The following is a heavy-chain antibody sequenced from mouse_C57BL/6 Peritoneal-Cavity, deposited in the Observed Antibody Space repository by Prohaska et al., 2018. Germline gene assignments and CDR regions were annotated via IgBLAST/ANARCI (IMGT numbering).Heavy chain of an antibody. V-gene: IGHV1-55*01. CDR1: GYTFTSYW. Sequence: SVKMSCKASGYTFTSYWITWVKQRPGQGLAWIGDIYPGSGSTNYNEKFKSKATLTVDTSSSTAYMQLSSLTAEDSAVDYCANQAYFDYWGQGTTLTVAS. J-gene: IGHJ2*01. CDR3: ANQAYFDY. D-gene: IGHD3-2*02. CDR2: IYPGSGST.